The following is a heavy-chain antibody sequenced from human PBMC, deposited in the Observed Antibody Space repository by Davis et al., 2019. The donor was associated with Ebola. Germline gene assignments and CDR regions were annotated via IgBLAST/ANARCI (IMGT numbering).Heavy chain of an antibody. D-gene: IGHD4-17*01. Sequence: GESLKISCAASGFTFSNYWMSWVRQGPGKGLEWVANIKHDGSGESYVDSVKGRFTISRDNAKNSLYLQMNSLRVEDTAVYYCARHVNGDFWYFDLWGRGTRVTVSS. CDR1: GFTFSNYW. CDR2: IKHDGSGE. J-gene: IGHJ2*01. V-gene: IGHV3-7*03. CDR3: ARHVNGDFWYFDL.